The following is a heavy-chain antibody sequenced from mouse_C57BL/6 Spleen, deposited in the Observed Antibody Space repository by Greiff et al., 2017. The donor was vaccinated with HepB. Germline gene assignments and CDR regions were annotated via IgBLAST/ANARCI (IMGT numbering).Heavy chain of an antibody. CDR2: IYPRSGNT. D-gene: IGHD1-1*01. J-gene: IGHJ4*01. Sequence: QVQLKQSGAELARPGASVKLSCKASGYTFTSYGISWVKQRTGQGLEWIGEIYPRSGNTYYNEKFKGKATLTADKSSSTAYMELRSLTSEDSAVYFCARSGDYYGCSYVGAMDYWGQGTSVTVSS. CDR3: ARSGDYYGCSYVGAMDY. V-gene: IGHV1-81*01. CDR1: GYTFTSYG.